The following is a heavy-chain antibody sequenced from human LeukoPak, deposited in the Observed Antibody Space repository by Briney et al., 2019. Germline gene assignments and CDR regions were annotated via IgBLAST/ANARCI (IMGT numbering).Heavy chain of an antibody. V-gene: IGHV3-48*04. CDR2: ISSSSSTI. CDR1: GFTFSSYS. D-gene: IGHD3-9*01. CDR3: ARGYDILTGLTGYFDY. J-gene: IGHJ4*02. Sequence: GGSLRLSCAASGFTFSSYSMNWVRQAPGKGLEWVSYISSSSSTIYYADSVKGRFTISRDNAKNSLYLQINSLRAEDTAVYYCARGYDILTGLTGYFDYWGQGTLVTVSS.